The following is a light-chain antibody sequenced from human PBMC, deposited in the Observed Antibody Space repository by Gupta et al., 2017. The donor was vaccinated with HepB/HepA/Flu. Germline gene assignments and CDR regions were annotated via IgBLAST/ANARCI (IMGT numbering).Light chain of an antibody. CDR3: RQAKHWPLT. V-gene: IGKV2-30*01. CDR1: QGLVYSDGNTY. CDR2: KVS. J-gene: IGKJ4*01. Sequence: TLVQPASISCRSSQGLVYSDGNTYLNWFHQRPGQSPSRLIYKVSNRDSGVPDRFSGSESGNMYTLRISRVEAEDVGIYYCRQAKHWPLTFGGGTKVEIK.